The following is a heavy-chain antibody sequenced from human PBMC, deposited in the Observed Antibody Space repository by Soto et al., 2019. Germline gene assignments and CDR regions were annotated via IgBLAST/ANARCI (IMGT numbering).Heavy chain of an antibody. CDR2: ISAYNGNT. CDR3: AGDSPGGGVAGTPAYSCYGMDV. V-gene: IGHV1-18*01. J-gene: IGHJ6*02. Sequence: ASVKVSCKASGYTFTSYGISWMRQAPGQGLEWMGWISAYNGNTNYAQKLQGRVTITTDTSTSTAYMELRSRRSDDRARDCFAGDSPGGGVAGTPAYSCYGMDVWGQGTTVTVSS. D-gene: IGHD6-19*01. CDR1: GYTFTSYG.